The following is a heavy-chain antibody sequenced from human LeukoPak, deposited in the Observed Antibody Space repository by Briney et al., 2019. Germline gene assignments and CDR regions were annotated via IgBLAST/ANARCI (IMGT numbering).Heavy chain of an antibody. Sequence: PSETLSLTCTVSGGSINSGSYYCSWIRQHPGKGLEWIGYIYYSGRTYYNPSLKSRLTMSVDTSKSQFSLRLSSVTAADTAVYYCARGRIYSDSSGLREWGQGTLVTVSS. CDR2: IYYSGRT. V-gene: IGHV4-31*03. CDR1: GGSINSGSYY. CDR3: ARGRIYSDSSGLRE. J-gene: IGHJ4*02. D-gene: IGHD3-22*01.